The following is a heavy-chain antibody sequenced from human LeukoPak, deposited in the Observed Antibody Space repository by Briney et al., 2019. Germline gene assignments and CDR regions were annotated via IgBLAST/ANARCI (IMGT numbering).Heavy chain of an antibody. CDR1: GFTFNNYG. V-gene: IGHV3-33*01. Sequence: GGSLRLSCAASGFTFNNYGMHWVRQAPGKGLEWVAVIWYDESNKYYVDSVKGRFTISRDNAKNSLFLQMASLSAEDTAVYYCARITTRYFDYWGQGTLVTVSS. CDR2: IWYDESNK. J-gene: IGHJ4*02. D-gene: IGHD1-1*01. CDR3: ARITTRYFDY.